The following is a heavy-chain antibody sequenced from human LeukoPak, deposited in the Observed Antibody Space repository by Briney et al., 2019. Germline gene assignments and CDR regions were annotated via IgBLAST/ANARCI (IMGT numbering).Heavy chain of an antibody. Sequence: GGSLRLSCAASGFTFSSYAMSWVRQAPGKGLEWVSGISGSGGSTSYADSVKGRFTLSRDNSKNTLYLQMNSLRAEDTAVYYCAKRPQDYTNYYFDCWGQGTLVTVSS. J-gene: IGHJ4*02. D-gene: IGHD4-11*01. CDR1: GFTFSSYA. CDR3: AKRPQDYTNYYFDC. V-gene: IGHV3-23*01. CDR2: ISGSGGST.